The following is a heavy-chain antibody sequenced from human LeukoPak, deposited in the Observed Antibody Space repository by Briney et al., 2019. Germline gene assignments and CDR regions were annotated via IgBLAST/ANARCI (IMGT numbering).Heavy chain of an antibody. CDR1: GFIFSSYE. D-gene: IGHD1-1*01. J-gene: IGHJ4*02. Sequence: QPGGSLRLSCAASGFIFSSYEMNWVRQAPGKGLEWVSYISASGSTIYYADSVKGRFTISRDNAKNSLSLQLNSLRAEDTAVYYCARTTSFDYWGQGTLVTASS. CDR3: ARTTSFDY. CDR2: ISASGSTI. V-gene: IGHV3-48*03.